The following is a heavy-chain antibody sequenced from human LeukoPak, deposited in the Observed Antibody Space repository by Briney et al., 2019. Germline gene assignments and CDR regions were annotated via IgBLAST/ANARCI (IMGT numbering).Heavy chain of an antibody. CDR1: GFTFDDYA. V-gene: IGHV3-9*01. J-gene: IGHJ4*02. CDR3: AKSIKPSLPYYFDY. CDR2: INWNSGSI. Sequence: RSLRLSCAASGFTFDDYAMHWVRQAPGKGLEWVSGINWNSGSIGYADSMKGRFTISRDNAKNSLYLQMNTLRVEDTALYYCAKSIKPSLPYYFDYWGQGTLVTVSS.